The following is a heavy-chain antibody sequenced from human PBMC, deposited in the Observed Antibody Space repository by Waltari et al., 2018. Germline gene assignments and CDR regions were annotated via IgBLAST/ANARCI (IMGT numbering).Heavy chain of an antibody. Sequence: QLQLQESGPGLVKPSETLSLTCTVSGGSLSSSSYYWGWIRQPPGKGLEWIGSIYYSGSTYYNPSLKSRVTISVDTSKNQFSLKLSSVTAADTAVYYCARGLYGDHDDYWGQGTLVTVSS. D-gene: IGHD4-17*01. CDR3: ARGLYGDHDDY. J-gene: IGHJ4*02. CDR2: IYYSGST. CDR1: GGSLSSSSYY. V-gene: IGHV4-39*07.